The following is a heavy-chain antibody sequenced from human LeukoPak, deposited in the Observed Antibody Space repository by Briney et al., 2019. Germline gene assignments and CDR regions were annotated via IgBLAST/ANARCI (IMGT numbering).Heavy chain of an antibody. D-gene: IGHD3-9*01. CDR2: IKSKTDGGTT. J-gene: IGHJ4*02. CDR1: GFTFSNAW. CDR3: TTGDYDILTVFDY. Sequence: PGGSLRLSCAASGFTFSNAWMSWVRQAPGKGLEWVGRIKSKTDGGTTDYAAPVKGRFTISRDDSKNTLYLQMNSLKTEDTAVYYCTTGDYDILTVFDYWSRGTLVTVSS. V-gene: IGHV3-15*01.